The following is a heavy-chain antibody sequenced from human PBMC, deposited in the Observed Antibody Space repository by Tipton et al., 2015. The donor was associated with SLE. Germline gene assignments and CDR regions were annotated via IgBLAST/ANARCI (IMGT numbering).Heavy chain of an antibody. Sequence: QLVQSGAEVKKPGSSVKVSCKASGGTFSSYAISWVRQAPGQGLEWMGRIIPIFGTANYAQKFQGRVTITADESTSTAYMELSSLRSEDTAVYYCARDLGMVRGVIKTGGDYYYGMDVWGQGTTVTVSS. V-gene: IGHV1-69*15. CDR2: IIPIFGTA. CDR3: ARDLGMVRGVIKTGGDYYYGMDV. CDR1: GGTFSSYA. D-gene: IGHD3-10*01. J-gene: IGHJ6*02.